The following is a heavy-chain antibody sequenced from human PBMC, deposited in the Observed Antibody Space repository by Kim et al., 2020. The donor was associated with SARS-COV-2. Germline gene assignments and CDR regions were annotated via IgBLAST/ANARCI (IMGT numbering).Heavy chain of an antibody. J-gene: IGHJ4*02. CDR3: ATLNWNYDHPFDY. V-gene: IGHV4-39*01. Sequence: SETLSLTCTVSGGSISSSTYYWGWIRQPPGKGLEWIGSIYYSGSTYYNPSLKSRVTISVDTSTNQFSLKLSSVTAADTAVYYCATLNWNYDHPFDYWGQGTRVTVSS. D-gene: IGHD1-7*01. CDR2: IYYSGST. CDR1: GGSISSSTYY.